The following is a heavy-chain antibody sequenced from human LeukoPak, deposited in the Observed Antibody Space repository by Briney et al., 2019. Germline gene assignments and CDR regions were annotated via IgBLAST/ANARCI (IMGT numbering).Heavy chain of an antibody. CDR3: ARVLNYYDSSGYYFSY. CDR1: GFTFSYYT. Sequence: PGGSLRLSCAASGFTFSYYTTHWVRQAPGKGLEWVAVISYDGSNKYYADSVKGRFTISRDNSKNTLYLQMNSLRAEDTAVYYCARVLNYYDSSGYYFSYWGQGTLVTVSS. V-gene: IGHV3-30-3*01. CDR2: ISYDGSNK. J-gene: IGHJ4*02. D-gene: IGHD3-22*01.